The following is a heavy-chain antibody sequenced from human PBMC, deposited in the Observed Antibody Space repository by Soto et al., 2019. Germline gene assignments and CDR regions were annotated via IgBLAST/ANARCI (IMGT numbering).Heavy chain of an antibody. Sequence: SETLSLTCAVSGYSISSGYYWGWIRQPPGKGLEWIGSIYHSGSTYYNPSLKSRVTISVDTSKNQFSLKLSSVTAADTAVYYCARDEAGYCSSTSCYTRQVAFDIWGQGTMVT. CDR1: GYSISSGYY. V-gene: IGHV4-38-2*02. J-gene: IGHJ3*02. CDR3: ARDEAGYCSSTSCYTRQVAFDI. D-gene: IGHD2-2*02. CDR2: IYHSGST.